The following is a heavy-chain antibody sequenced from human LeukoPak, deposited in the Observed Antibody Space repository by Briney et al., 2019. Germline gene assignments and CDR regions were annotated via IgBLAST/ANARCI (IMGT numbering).Heavy chain of an antibody. Sequence: SETLSLTCTVSGGSISSYYWSWIRQPAGKGLEWIGRIYTSGSTNYNPSLKSRVTMSVDTSKNQFSLKLSSVTAADTAVYYCARVAESSGWYGGAFDIWGQGTMVTVSS. CDR1: GGSISSYY. CDR2: IYTSGST. V-gene: IGHV4-4*07. CDR3: ARVAESSGWYGGAFDI. J-gene: IGHJ3*02. D-gene: IGHD6-19*01.